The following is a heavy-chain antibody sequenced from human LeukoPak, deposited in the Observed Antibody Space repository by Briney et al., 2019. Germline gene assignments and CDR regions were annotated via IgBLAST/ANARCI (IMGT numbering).Heavy chain of an antibody. Sequence: GGSLRLSCAASGITFSSYSMNWVRQAPGKGLEWVSYISSSSTIYYADSVKGRFTISRDNAKNSLYLQMNSLRAEDTAVYYCARDERGDYWGQGTLVTVSS. J-gene: IGHJ4*02. V-gene: IGHV3-48*01. CDR2: ISSSSTI. CDR1: GITFSSYS. CDR3: ARDERGDY. D-gene: IGHD3-16*01.